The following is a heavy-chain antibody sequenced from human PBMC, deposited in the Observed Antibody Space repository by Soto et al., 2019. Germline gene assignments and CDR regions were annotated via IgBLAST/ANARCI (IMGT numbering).Heavy chain of an antibody. CDR1: GGTFSSYA. Sequence: ASVKVSCKASGGTFSSYAISWVRQAPGQGLEWMGGIIPIFGTANYAQKFQGRVTITADESTSTAYMELSSLRSEDTAVYYCARVGYSYGWGVGYWGQGTLVTVSS. CDR2: IIPIFGTA. J-gene: IGHJ4*02. D-gene: IGHD5-18*01. CDR3: ARVGYSYGWGVGY. V-gene: IGHV1-69*13.